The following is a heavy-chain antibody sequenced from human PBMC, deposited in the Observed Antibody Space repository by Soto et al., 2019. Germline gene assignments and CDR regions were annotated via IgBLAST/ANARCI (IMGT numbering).Heavy chain of an antibody. CDR3: ARCPLGLLWFGELSGYMDV. J-gene: IGHJ6*03. V-gene: IGHV4-59*01. Sequence: LETLSLTCTVSGGSISSYYWSWIRQPPGKGLEWIGYIYYSGSTNYNPSLKSRVTISVDTSKNQFSLKLSSVTAADTAVYYCARCPLGLLWFGELSGYMDVWGKGTTVTVSS. D-gene: IGHD3-10*01. CDR1: GGSISSYY. CDR2: IYYSGST.